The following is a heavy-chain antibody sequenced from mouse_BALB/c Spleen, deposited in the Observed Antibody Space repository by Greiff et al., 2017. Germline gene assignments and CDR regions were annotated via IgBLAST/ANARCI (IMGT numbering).Heavy chain of an antibody. CDR3: ARAYDWYFDV. Sequence: EVKLVESGGGLVQPGGSRKLSCAASGFTFSSFGMHWVRQAPEKGLEWVAYISSGSSTIYYADTVKGRFTISRDNPQNTLFLQMTSLRSEDTAMYYCARAYDWYFDVWGAGTTVTVSS. CDR2: ISSGSSTI. V-gene: IGHV5-17*02. CDR1: GFTFSSFG. D-gene: IGHD2-14*01. J-gene: IGHJ1*01.